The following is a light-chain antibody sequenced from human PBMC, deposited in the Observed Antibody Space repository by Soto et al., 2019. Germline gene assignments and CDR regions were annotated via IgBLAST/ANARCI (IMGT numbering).Light chain of an antibody. CDR3: QQYKTYSQT. CDR2: RAS. V-gene: IGKV1-5*03. J-gene: IGKJ2*01. Sequence: DIQMTQSPSTLSASVGDRVTITCRASQSIHIWLAWYQQKPGKAPKHLIYRASSLESGVPSRFSGSGSGTEFTLTISSLQPDDFATYYCQQYKTYSQTFGPGTKVDIK. CDR1: QSIHIW.